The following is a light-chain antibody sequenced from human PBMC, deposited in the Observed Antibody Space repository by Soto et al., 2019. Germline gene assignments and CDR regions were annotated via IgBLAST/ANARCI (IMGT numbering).Light chain of an antibody. CDR3: QQYDNYPWT. CDR1: QSISSW. Sequence: DIQMTQSPSTLSASVGDRVTITCRASQSISSWLAWYQQRPGKAPKLLIYRASTLERGDPSRVSGSGSGTEFTLTISTLQPDGCESYYCQQYDNYPWTFGQETKVEIK. V-gene: IGKV1-5*03. J-gene: IGKJ1*01. CDR2: RAS.